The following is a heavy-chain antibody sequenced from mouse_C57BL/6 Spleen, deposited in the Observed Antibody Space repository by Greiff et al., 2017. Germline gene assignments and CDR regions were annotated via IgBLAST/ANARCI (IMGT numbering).Heavy chain of an antibody. CDR2: INPSDSAT. CDR3: ARRWNGGYYVDV. D-gene: IGHD3-2*02. Sequence: QVQLQQPGAELVRPGSSVKLSCKASGYTFTSYSMDWVKQRPGQGLEWIGNINPSDSATNYNQKFKDKATLTVDKSSSTAYMQLSSLTSEDSAVXYCARRWNGGYYVDVWGTGTTVTVSS. CDR1: GYTFTSYS. J-gene: IGHJ1*03. V-gene: IGHV1-61*01.